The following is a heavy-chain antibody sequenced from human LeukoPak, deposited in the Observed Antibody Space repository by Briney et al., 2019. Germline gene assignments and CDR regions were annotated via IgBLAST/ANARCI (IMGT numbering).Heavy chain of an antibody. CDR2: ISYDGSNK. Sequence: GRSLRLSCAASGFTFSSYGMHWVRQAPGKGLEWVAVISYDGSNKYYADSVKGRFTISRDNAKNSLYLQMNSLRAEDTAVYYCASLIWFGNGMDVWGQGTTVTVSS. D-gene: IGHD3-10*01. V-gene: IGHV3-30*03. J-gene: IGHJ6*02. CDR3: ASLIWFGNGMDV. CDR1: GFTFSSYG.